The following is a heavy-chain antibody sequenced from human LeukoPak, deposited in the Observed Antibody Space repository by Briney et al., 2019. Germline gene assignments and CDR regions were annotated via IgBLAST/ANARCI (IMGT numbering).Heavy chain of an antibody. Sequence: PSETLSLTCTVSGGSISSGSYYWRWLRQPAGKGLEWIGRIYTSGSTNYNPSLKSRVTISVDTSKNQFSLKLSSVTAADTAVYYCARYYYDSSGYDVDAFDIWGQGTMVTVSS. V-gene: IGHV4-61*02. J-gene: IGHJ3*02. CDR3: ARYYYDSSGYDVDAFDI. CDR1: GGSISSGSYY. CDR2: IYTSGST. D-gene: IGHD3-22*01.